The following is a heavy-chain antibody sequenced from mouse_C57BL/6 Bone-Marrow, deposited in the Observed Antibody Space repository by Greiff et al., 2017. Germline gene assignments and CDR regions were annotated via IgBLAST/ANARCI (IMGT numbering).Heavy chain of an antibody. Sequence: EVQVVESGPGLVKPSQSLSLTCSVTGYSITSGYYWNWIRQFPGNKLEWMGYISYDGSNNYNPSLKNRISITRDTSKNQFFLKLNSVTTEDTATYYCARVMGDYLNWYFDVWGTGTTVTVSS. CDR1: GYSITSGYY. D-gene: IGHD1-1*01. J-gene: IGHJ1*03. V-gene: IGHV3-6*01. CDR2: ISYDGSN. CDR3: ARVMGDYLNWYFDV.